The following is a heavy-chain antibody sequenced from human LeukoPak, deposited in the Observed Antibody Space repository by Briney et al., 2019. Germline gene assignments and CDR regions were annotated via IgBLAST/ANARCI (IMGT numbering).Heavy chain of an antibody. D-gene: IGHD1-1*01. CDR3: PTHNWNSFDS. CDR1: GFTFSNFE. Sequence: GGSLRLSCAASGFTFSNFEVNWVRQAPGKGLEWVCHISSSGGVIYYADSVKGRFTVSRDNAKNSVYLQMNGLRAEDTAVYYCPTHNWNSFDSWGQGTLVTVSS. J-gene: IGHJ4*02. V-gene: IGHV3-48*03. CDR2: ISSSGGVI.